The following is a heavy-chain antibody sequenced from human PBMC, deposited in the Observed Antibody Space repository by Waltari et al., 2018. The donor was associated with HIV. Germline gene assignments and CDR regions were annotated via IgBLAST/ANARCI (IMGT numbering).Heavy chain of an antibody. CDR2: IYYSGST. CDR1: GGPISSSSYY. D-gene: IGHD3-10*01. V-gene: IGHV4-39*07. J-gene: IGHJ3*02. CDR3: ARESIGSGSRTDAFDI. Sequence: QLQLQESGPGLVKPSEPLSLTCTVPGGPISSSSYYWGWIRQPPGKGLEWIGSIYYSGSTYYNPSLKSRVTISVDTSKNQFSLKLSSVTAADTAVYYCARESIGSGSRTDAFDIWGQGTMVTVSS.